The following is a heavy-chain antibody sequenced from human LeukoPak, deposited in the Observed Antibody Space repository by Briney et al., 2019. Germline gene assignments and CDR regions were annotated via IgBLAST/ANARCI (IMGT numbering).Heavy chain of an antibody. CDR1: GFTFRSSA. D-gene: IGHD1-26*01. CDR3: ARGWSYSSNAFDI. CDR2: ICGGGGST. V-gene: IGHV3-23*01. Sequence: VGCLRVSSAESGFTFRSSAMRWVRQAPGRGLEWVSHICGGGGSTYYADYVKGRFTIYRDNSKNTLYLQMNSLRVEDTAVYYCARGWSYSSNAFDIWGQGTMVTVSA. J-gene: IGHJ3*02.